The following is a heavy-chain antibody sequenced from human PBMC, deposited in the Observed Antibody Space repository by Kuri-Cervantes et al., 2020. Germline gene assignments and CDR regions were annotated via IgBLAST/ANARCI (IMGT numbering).Heavy chain of an antibody. Sequence: GGSLRLSCAASGFTVSSNYMSWVRQAPGKGLEWVSVIYSGGSTYYADSVKGRFTISRDTSKNTVYLQMNSLRAEDTAVYYCAKVLGYNYGFFDYWGQGTLVTVSS. D-gene: IGHD5-18*01. CDR2: IYSGGST. CDR1: GFTVSSNY. CDR3: AKVLGYNYGFFDY. J-gene: IGHJ4*02. V-gene: IGHV3-66*01.